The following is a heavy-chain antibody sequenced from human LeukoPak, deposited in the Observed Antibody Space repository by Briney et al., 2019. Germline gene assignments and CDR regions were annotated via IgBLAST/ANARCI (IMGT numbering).Heavy chain of an antibody. CDR1: GFTVSTYW. J-gene: IGHJ4*02. D-gene: IGHD7-27*01. Sequence: GGFLRLSCAASGFTVSTYWMSWVRQAPGKGLEWVANIKEDGSEKYYVDAVKGRFTISRDNAKNSLYLQMNSLRGEDTAVYYCARDSTGVGDYWGQGTLVTVSS. CDR3: ARDSTGVGDY. CDR2: IKEDGSEK. V-gene: IGHV3-7*05.